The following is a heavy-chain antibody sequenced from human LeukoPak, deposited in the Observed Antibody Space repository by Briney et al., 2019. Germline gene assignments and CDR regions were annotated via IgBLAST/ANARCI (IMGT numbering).Heavy chain of an antibody. CDR1: GFTFSSYS. J-gene: IGHJ6*02. D-gene: IGHD6-13*01. CDR2: ISSSSSYI. Sequence: PGGSLRLSCAASGFTFSSYSMNWVRQAPGKGLEWVSSISSSSSYIYYADSVKGRFTISRDNAKNSLYLQMNSLRAEDTAVYYCARDAPRTSSSYGFYYYYGMDVWGQGTTVTVSS. CDR3: ARDAPRTSSSYGFYYYYGMDV. V-gene: IGHV3-21*01.